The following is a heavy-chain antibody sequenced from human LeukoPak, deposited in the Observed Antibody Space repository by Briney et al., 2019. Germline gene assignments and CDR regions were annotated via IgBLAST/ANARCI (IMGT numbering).Heavy chain of an antibody. D-gene: IGHD3-10*01. Sequence: SETLSLTCTVSGASFSSSTYYWGWIRQPPGKGLEWIGEINHSGSTNYNPSLKSRVTISVDTSKNQFSLKLSSVTAADTAVYYCARRGIVTMVRGVCDYWGQGTLVTVSS. V-gene: IGHV4-39*07. CDR1: GASFSSSTYY. J-gene: IGHJ4*02. CDR2: INHSGST. CDR3: ARRGIVTMVRGVCDY.